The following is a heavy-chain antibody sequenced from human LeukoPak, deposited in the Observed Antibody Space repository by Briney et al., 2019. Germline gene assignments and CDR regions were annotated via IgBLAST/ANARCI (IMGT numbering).Heavy chain of an antibody. CDR2: IYSGGST. J-gene: IGHJ4*02. CDR1: GFTVSSNY. Sequence: GGSLRLPCAASGFTVSSNYMSWVRQAPGKGLEWVSVIYSGGSTYYADSVKGRFTISRHNSKNTLYLQMNSLRAEDTAVYYCAREAHYYDSSGYTYYFDYWGQGTLVTVSS. D-gene: IGHD3-22*01. CDR3: AREAHYYDSSGYTYYFDY. V-gene: IGHV3-53*04.